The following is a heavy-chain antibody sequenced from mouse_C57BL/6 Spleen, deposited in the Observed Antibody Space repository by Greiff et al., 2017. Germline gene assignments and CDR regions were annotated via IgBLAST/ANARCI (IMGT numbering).Heavy chain of an antibody. CDR2: FYPGSGSI. Sequence: VQLQESGAELVKPGASVKLSCKASGYTFTEYTIHWVKQRSGQGLEWIGWFYPGSGSIKYNEKFKGQATFTADKFSSTVYMELRRLKSEDSAVDFCARHERGDGNSRYARDYWGQGTSVTVSS. CDR1: GYTFTEYT. J-gene: IGHJ4*01. V-gene: IGHV1-62-2*01. D-gene: IGHD2-1*01. CDR3: ARHERGDGNSRYARDY.